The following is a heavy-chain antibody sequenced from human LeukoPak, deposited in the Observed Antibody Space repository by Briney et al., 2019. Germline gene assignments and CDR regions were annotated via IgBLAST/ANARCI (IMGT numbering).Heavy chain of an antibody. CDR3: ARAYYYDSSGYFNHFDY. V-gene: IGHV1-69*05. CDR2: IIPIFGTA. D-gene: IGHD3-22*01. CDR1: RCTFRSYA. J-gene: IGHJ4*02. Sequence: SVKVSYKPSRCTFRSYAIILVRQAPGPPLEWTGGIIPIFGTANYAQKFQGRVTITTDESTSTAYMELSSLRSEDTAVYYCARAYYYDSSGYFNHFDYWGQGTLVTVSS.